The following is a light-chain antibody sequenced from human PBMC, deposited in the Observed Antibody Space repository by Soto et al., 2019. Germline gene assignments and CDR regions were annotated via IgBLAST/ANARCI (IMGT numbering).Light chain of an antibody. CDR1: QSISTY. J-gene: IGKJ2*01. CDR2: AAS. Sequence: DIQMTQSPSSLSASVRDRVTITCRASQSISTYLNWYQQKPGKAPKLLIYAASSLQSGVPSRFSGSGSGTDFTLTISSLQPEDFATYYCQQTYGIPPYTFGPGTKVEIK. V-gene: IGKV1-39*01. CDR3: QQTYGIPPYT.